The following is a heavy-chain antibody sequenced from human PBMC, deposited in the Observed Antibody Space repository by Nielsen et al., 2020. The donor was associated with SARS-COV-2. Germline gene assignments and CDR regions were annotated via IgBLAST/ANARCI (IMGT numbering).Heavy chain of an antibody. Sequence: SEPLSLTSTVSSGSISSGDYYWSWLRQPPGKGLEWIWFVYYSGSTYHNPSLPIRVTISVDTSKNQFSLKLSSVTAADTAVYYCARDRLFNYPLDYWGQGTLVTVSS. CDR1: SGSISSGDYY. J-gene: IGHJ4*02. V-gene: IGHV4-30-4*02. CDR3: ARDRLFNYPLDY. D-gene: IGHD3-22*01. CDR2: VYYSGST.